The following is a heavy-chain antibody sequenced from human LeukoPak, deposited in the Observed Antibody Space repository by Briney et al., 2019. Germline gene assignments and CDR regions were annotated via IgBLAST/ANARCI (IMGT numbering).Heavy chain of an antibody. D-gene: IGHD3-3*01. CDR2: INHSGST. Sequence: SETLSLTCAVYGGSFSGYYWSWIRQPPGKGLEWIGEINHSGSTNYNPSLKSRVAISVDTSKNQFSLKLSSVTAADTAVYYCARRGNYDFPYYYYYYMDVWGKGTTVTVSS. CDR1: GGSFSGYY. V-gene: IGHV4-34*01. J-gene: IGHJ6*03. CDR3: ARRGNYDFPYYYYYYMDV.